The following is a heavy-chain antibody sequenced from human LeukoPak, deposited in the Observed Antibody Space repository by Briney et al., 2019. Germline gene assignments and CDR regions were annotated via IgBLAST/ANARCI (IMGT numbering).Heavy chain of an antibody. D-gene: IGHD3-22*01. CDR3: ARDRGYYDSSGYYAYYFDY. CDR1: GGSISSGSYY. Sequence: PSQTLSLTCTVSGGSISSGSYYWSWIRQPAGKGLEWIGRIYTSGSTNYNPSLKSRVTISVDTSKNQFSLKLSSVTAADTAVYYCARDRGYYDSSGYYAYYFDYWGQGTPVTVSS. CDR2: IYTSGST. J-gene: IGHJ4*02. V-gene: IGHV4-61*02.